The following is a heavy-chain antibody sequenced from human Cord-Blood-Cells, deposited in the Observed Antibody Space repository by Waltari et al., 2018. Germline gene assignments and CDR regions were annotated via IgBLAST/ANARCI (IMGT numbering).Heavy chain of an antibody. CDR1: GGSFSGYY. V-gene: IGHV4-34*01. CDR2: INHSGST. CDR3: ARFPKYYDFWSGYNNWFDP. J-gene: IGHJ5*02. Sequence: QVQLQQWGAGLLKPSETLSLTCAVYGGSFSGYYWTWIRQPPGQGLEWIGEINHSGSTNYNPSLKSRVTISVDTSKNQFSLKLSSVTAADTAVYYCARFPKYYDFWSGYNNWFDPWGQGTLVTVSS. D-gene: IGHD3-3*01.